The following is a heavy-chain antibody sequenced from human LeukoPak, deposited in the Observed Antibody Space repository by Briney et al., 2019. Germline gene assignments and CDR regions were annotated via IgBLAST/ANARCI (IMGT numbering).Heavy chain of an antibody. D-gene: IGHD5-24*01. CDR2: IHYSRNT. CDR1: GGSISSYY. V-gene: IGHV4-59*08. J-gene: IGHJ4*02. CDR3: VAGGDGMAIILAEY. Sequence: SGTVSLTCTVSGGSISSYYWIWIRQSPGKGLEWVGYIHYSRNTKYNPSFKSRVTISLDTSRKQISLKLRFVTAADTAVYYCVAGGDGMAIILAEYWGQGTLVT.